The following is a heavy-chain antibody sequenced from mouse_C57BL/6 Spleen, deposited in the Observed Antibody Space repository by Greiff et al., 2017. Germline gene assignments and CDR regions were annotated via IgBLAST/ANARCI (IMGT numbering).Heavy chain of an antibody. CDR2: IHPNSGST. CDR1: GYTFTSYW. V-gene: IGHV1-64*01. CDR3: ARKEDFGNWYFDV. D-gene: IGHD4-1*01. Sequence: VQLQQPGAELVKPGASVKLSCKASGYTFTSYWMHWVKQRPGQGLEWIGMIHPNSGSTNYNEKFKSKATLTVDKSSSTAYMQLSSLTSEDSAVYYCARKEDFGNWYFDVWGTGTKVTVSS. J-gene: IGHJ1*03.